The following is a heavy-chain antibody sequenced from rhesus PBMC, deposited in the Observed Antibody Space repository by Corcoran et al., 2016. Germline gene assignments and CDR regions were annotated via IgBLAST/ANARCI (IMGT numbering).Heavy chain of an antibody. CDR1: GGSISSGYYY. CDR3: ARRVASYGLDS. CDR2: ITYRGST. V-gene: IGHV4-122*02. Sequence: QVQLQESGPGLVKPSETLSLTCAVSGGSISSGYYYWSWIRQPPGKGLEWIGYITYRGSTSYNPSLKSRVTISRDTSKNQFSLKLSSVTAADTAVYYGARRVASYGLDSWGQGVVVTVSS. D-gene: IGHD4-29*01. J-gene: IGHJ6*01.